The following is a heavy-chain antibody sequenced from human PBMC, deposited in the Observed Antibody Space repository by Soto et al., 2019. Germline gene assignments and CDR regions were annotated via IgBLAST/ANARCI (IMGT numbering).Heavy chain of an antibody. CDR2: ISGSGGST. V-gene: IGHV3-23*01. D-gene: IGHD2-21*01. CDR1: GFTFSSYA. J-gene: IGHJ4*02. Sequence: LRLSCAASGFTFSSYAMSWVRQAPGKGLEWVSAISGSGGSTYYADSVKGRFTISRDNSKNTLYLQMNSLRAEDTAVYYCAKILWSHSSSPPLVRDDYWGQGT. CDR3: AKILWSHSSSPPLVRDDY.